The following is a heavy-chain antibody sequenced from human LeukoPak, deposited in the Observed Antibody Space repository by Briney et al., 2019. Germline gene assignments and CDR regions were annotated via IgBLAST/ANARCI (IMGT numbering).Heavy chain of an antibody. CDR3: ARAGRPIYSSSWYPFGY. V-gene: IGHV4-4*07. J-gene: IGHJ4*02. D-gene: IGHD6-13*01. Sequence: SETLSLTCTVSGGSISSYYWSWIRQPAGKGLEWIGRIYTSGSTNYNPSLKSRVTMSVDTSKNQFSLKLSSVTAADTAVYYCARAGRPIYSSSWYPFGYWGQGTLVTVSS. CDR2: IYTSGST. CDR1: GGSISSYY.